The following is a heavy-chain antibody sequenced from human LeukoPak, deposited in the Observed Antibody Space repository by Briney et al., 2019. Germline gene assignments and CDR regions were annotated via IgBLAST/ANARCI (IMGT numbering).Heavy chain of an antibody. Sequence: ASVKVSCKASGYTFTSYDVNWVRQAPGQGLEWMGWVTPTSGNTGYAQRFQGRVTISRDTSIGTAYLELSSLRSEDTAVYYCAGGETQCMDYWGQGTLVTVSS. V-gene: IGHV1-8*03. CDR1: GYTFTSYD. CDR3: AGGETQCMDY. CDR2: VTPTSGNT. J-gene: IGHJ4*02. D-gene: IGHD2-8*01.